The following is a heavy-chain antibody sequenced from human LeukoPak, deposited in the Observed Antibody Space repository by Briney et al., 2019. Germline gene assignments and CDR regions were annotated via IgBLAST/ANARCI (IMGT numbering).Heavy chain of an antibody. CDR2: IYYSGST. Sequence: SETLSLTCTVSGGSISSYYWSWIRQPPGKGLEWIGYIYYSGSTNYNPSLKSRVTISVDTSKNQFSLKLSSVTAADTAVYYCARFAPYYDFWSNWFDPWGQGTLVIVSS. D-gene: IGHD3-3*01. CDR3: ARFAPYYDFWSNWFDP. CDR1: GGSISSYY. V-gene: IGHV4-59*01. J-gene: IGHJ5*02.